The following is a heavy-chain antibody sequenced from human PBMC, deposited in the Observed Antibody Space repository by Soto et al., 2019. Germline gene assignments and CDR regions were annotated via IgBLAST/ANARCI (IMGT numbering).Heavy chain of an antibody. CDR3: ARHRQRRYCSGGSCSLNWFDP. Sequence: SDTLSLTCTVSGGSISSSSYYWGWIPQPPGKGMEWIGSIYDSGSTYYNPSLKSRVTISVDTSKNQFSLKLSSVTAADTAVYYCARHRQRRYCSGGSCSLNWFDPWGQGTLVTVSS. D-gene: IGHD2-15*01. CDR1: GGSISSSSYY. V-gene: IGHV4-39*01. CDR2: IYDSGST. J-gene: IGHJ5*02.